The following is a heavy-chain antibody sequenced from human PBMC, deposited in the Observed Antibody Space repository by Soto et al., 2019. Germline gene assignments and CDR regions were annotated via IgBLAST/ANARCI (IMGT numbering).Heavy chain of an antibody. Sequence: PWGSLRFSCVASAFTFSRYSMIWVRQAPGKGLEWVASITSSSSYIYYEDSLKGRFTISRDNAKNSLFLQLDSLRAEDTAVYGCVRARYTDSRPDCWGQGTMVTVSS. CDR2: ITSSSSYI. V-gene: IGHV3-21*01. J-gene: IGHJ4*02. D-gene: IGHD1-1*01. CDR3: VRARYTDSRPDC. CDR1: AFTFSRYS.